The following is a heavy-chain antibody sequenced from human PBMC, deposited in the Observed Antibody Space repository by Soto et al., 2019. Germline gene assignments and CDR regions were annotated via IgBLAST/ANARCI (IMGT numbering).Heavy chain of an antibody. CDR2: IDWDDDK. CDR3: ARMTTTHSFAF. D-gene: IGHD4-4*01. J-gene: IGHJ4*02. Sequence: YGPTLVNPTHTLTLTCTFSGFSRTTVGMHGRWIRQPPGKALEWLARIDWDDDKWYSPSLKTRLTISKDTSKNRVVLTMTNMDPVDTATYYCARMTTTHSFAFWGQGTLVTVSS. CDR1: GFSRTTVGMH. V-gene: IGHV2-70*04.